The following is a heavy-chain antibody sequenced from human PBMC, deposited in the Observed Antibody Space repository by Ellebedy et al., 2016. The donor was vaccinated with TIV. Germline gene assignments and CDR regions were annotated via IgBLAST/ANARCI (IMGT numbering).Heavy chain of an antibody. V-gene: IGHV3-53*01. Sequence: GESLKISXAVSGFTVSSNYMSWVRQAPGRGLEWVSVIYAGGTTDYVASVKGRFSISRDTSKNTLFLQMNSLRADDTAIYYCAEGRPNYGDFPSWGQGTLVTVSS. CDR2: IYAGGTT. CDR3: AEGRPNYGDFPS. D-gene: IGHD4-17*01. J-gene: IGHJ5*02. CDR1: GFTVSSNY.